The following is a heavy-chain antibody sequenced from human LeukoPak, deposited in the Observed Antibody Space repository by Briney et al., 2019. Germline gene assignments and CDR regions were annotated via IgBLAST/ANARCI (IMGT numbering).Heavy chain of an antibody. D-gene: IGHD1-1*01. Sequence: RPGGSLRLSCAASGFTFSGYSMNWVRQAPGKGLEWVSPISSSSSYIYYADSVKGRFTISGDNAKNSLYLQMNSLRAEDTAVYYCARGLNWSELGYWGQGTLVTVSS. V-gene: IGHV3-21*01. J-gene: IGHJ4*02. CDR3: ARGLNWSELGY. CDR1: GFTFSGYS. CDR2: ISSSSSYI.